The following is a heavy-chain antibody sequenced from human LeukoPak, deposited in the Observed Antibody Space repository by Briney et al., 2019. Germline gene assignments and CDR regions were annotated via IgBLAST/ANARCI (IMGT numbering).Heavy chain of an antibody. CDR1: GFTFSTYG. CDR3: ARTVGPFDF. V-gene: IGHV3-33*01. Sequence: PGGSLRLSCAASGFTFSTYGMHWVRQAPGKGLEWVAVIWYDGSFKYYGDSVKGRFPIPRVNSKNTFHLQMNSLRAEDTAIYYCARTVGPFDFWGPGTLVIVSS. J-gene: IGHJ3*01. D-gene: IGHD4-17*01. CDR2: IWYDGSFK.